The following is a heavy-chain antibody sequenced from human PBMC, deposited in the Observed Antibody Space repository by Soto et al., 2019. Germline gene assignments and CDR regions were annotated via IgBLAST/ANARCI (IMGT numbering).Heavy chain of an antibody. CDR2: ISDSGGST. CDR3: AKSVPSRDGRIAADWFDP. D-gene: IGHD6-25*01. J-gene: IGHJ5*02. Sequence: PGGSLRLSCAASGFTFSSYAMSWVRQAPGKGLEWVSAISDSGGSTYYADSVKGRFTISRDNSKNTLYLQMNSLRAEDTAVYYCAKSVPSRDGRIAADWFDPWGQGTLVTVSS. V-gene: IGHV3-23*01. CDR1: GFTFSSYA.